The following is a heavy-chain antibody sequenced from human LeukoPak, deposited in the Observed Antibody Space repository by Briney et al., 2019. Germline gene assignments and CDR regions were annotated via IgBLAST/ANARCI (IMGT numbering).Heavy chain of an antibody. D-gene: IGHD1-26*01. CDR3: ASSSGSYDGAFDI. J-gene: IGHJ3*02. CDR2: IYTSGST. Sequence: SQTLSLTCTVSDGSISSGSYYWSWIRQPAGKGLEWIGRIYTSGSTNYNPSLKSRVTISVDTSKNQFSLKLSSVTAADTAVYYCASSSGSYDGAFDIWGQGTMVTVSS. CDR1: DGSISSGSYY. V-gene: IGHV4-61*02.